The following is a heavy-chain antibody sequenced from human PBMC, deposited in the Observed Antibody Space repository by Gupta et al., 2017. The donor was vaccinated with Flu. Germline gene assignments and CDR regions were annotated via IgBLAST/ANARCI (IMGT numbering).Heavy chain of an antibody. CDR2: IIDNGGDT. D-gene: IGHD3-3*01. J-gene: IGHJ6*02. Sequence: EVQMLESGGGLVQPGGSLRLSCAASGFTFSNFALGWVRQSPEKGLEWVSSIIDNGGDTYYADSVRGRFTISRDNSKNTLDLQMNSLRVEDTASYYCVKEILRRGKGLADVWGQGTTVTVSS. V-gene: IGHV3-23*01. CDR3: VKEILRRGKGLADV. CDR1: GFTFSNFA.